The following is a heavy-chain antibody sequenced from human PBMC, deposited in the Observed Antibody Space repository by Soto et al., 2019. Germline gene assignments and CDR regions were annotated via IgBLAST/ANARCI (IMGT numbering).Heavy chain of an antibody. CDR3: AKDWSIPEDIVVVVAAEVDAFDI. D-gene: IGHD2-15*01. J-gene: IGHJ3*02. Sequence: PGGSLRLSCAASGFTFSSYAMSWVRQAPGKGLEWVSAISGSGGSTYYADSVKGRFTISRDNSKNTLYLQMNSLRAEDTAVYYCAKDWSIPEDIVVVVAAEVDAFDIWGQGTMVTVSS. CDR2: ISGSGGST. V-gene: IGHV3-23*01. CDR1: GFTFSSYA.